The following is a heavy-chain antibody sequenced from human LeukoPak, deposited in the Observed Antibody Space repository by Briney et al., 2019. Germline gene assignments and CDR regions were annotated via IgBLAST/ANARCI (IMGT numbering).Heavy chain of an antibody. CDR3: ARGQYGGNRFFDQ. V-gene: IGHV1-8*02. Sequence: GASVKVSCKTAGYAFSSSEINWVRQAPGQGLEWVGWMHPNSGKTGSAHKFQSRVTMTRDTSTSTVYMELSSLTSEDTAAFYCARGQYGGNRFFDQWGQGTLIIVSS. CDR1: GYAFSSSE. D-gene: IGHD4/OR15-4a*01. J-gene: IGHJ4*02. CDR2: MHPNSGKT.